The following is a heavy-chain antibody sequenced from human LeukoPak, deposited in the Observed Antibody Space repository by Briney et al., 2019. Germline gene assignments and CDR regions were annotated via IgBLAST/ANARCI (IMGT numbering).Heavy chain of an antibody. CDR1: GGSISSSHW. CDR2: IYHSGST. CDR3: ARGFIPYYYYHMDV. Sequence: PSETLSLTCAVSGGSISSSHWWSWVRQPPGKGLEWIGEIYHSGSTNYKPSHKSRVTISVDKSKNQFSLKLNSVTAADTAVYYCARGFIPYYYYHMDVWGKGTTVTVSS. V-gene: IGHV4-4*02. D-gene: IGHD3-16*02. J-gene: IGHJ6*04.